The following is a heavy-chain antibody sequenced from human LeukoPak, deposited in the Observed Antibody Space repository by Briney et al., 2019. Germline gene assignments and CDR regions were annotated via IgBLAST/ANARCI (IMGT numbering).Heavy chain of an antibody. Sequence: GASVKVSCKASGGTFSSYAISWVRQAPGQGLEWMGGIIPIFGTANYAQKFQGRVTITADESTRTAYMEMSSLRSEDTAVYYCMGYCSSTSCYPFDYWGQGTLVTVSS. CDR2: IIPIFGTA. CDR1: GGTFSSYA. D-gene: IGHD2-2*01. J-gene: IGHJ4*02. V-gene: IGHV1-69*13. CDR3: MGYCSSTSCYPFDY.